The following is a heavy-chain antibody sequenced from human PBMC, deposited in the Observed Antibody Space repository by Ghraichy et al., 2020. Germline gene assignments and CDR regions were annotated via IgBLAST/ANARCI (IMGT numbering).Heavy chain of an antibody. CDR2: IKQDGSAK. CDR1: GFTFSRYW. CDR3: ARLAAAAMFDY. V-gene: IGHV3-7*03. D-gene: IGHD6-13*01. Sequence: GGSLRLSCVASGFTFSRYWMSWVRQAPGKGLEWVANIKQDGSAKYYVDSVKGRFTISRDNAKNSLYLQMDSLRAEDTAVYYCARLAAAAMFDYWGQGTLVTVSS. J-gene: IGHJ4*02.